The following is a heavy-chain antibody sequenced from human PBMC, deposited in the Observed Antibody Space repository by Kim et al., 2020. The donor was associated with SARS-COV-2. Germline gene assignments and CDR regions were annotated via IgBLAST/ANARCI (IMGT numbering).Heavy chain of an antibody. J-gene: IGHJ6*01. CDR2: TSHTGCA. D-gene: IGHD3-3*01. Sequence: SETLSLTCSVSGTSISSGEYYWRWLRQLLGEGLQWIGYTSHTGCASYTPSPKSRAYLSADTSTNHVSLELTSVTAADMAVSFCARVPSKVEKYVGVHHY. CDR3: ARVPSKVEKYVGVHHY. V-gene: IGHV4-31*03. CDR1: GTSISSGEYY.